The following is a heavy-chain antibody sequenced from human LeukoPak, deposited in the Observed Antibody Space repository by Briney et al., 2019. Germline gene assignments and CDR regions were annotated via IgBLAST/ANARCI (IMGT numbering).Heavy chain of an antibody. J-gene: IGHJ4*02. CDR3: ARGDFLSCYYR. Sequence: ASVKVSCKASGYTFTGYYLHWVRQATGQGLEWMGWMNPNSGYTGYAQKFQGRVTITRNTSISTAYMELSSLRSEDTAVYYCARGDFLSCYYRWGQGTLVTVSS. CDR1: GYTFTGYY. CDR2: MNPNSGYT. D-gene: IGHD3-3*01. V-gene: IGHV1-8*03.